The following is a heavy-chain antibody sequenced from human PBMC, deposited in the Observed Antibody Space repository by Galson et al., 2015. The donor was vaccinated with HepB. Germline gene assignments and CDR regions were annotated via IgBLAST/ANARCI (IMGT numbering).Heavy chain of an antibody. Sequence: SLRLSCAASGFTFSRHSMNWIRQAPGKGLEWIAYIRLGSIITKYADSVKGRFTISRGDAKNSLCLQMNSLRDEDTAVYYCARDSGSYYDKLDVWGQGTTVIVSS. D-gene: IGHD3-22*01. J-gene: IGHJ6*02. CDR3: ARDSGSYYDKLDV. V-gene: IGHV3-48*02. CDR1: GFTFSRHS. CDR2: IRLGSIIT.